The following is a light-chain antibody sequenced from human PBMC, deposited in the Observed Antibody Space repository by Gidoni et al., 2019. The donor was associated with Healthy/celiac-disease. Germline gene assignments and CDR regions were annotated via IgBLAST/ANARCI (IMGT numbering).Light chain of an antibody. CDR3: QQYNNWPLT. V-gene: IGKV3-15*01. CDR2: GAS. J-gene: IGKJ4*01. Sequence: EIVMTQSPATLSVSPGERATLSCSASQSGSSNLAWYQQKPGQAPRPLIYGASTRATGIPARFSGSGSGTEFTLTVSSLQSEDFAVYYCQQYNNWPLTFGGGTKVEIK. CDR1: QSGSSN.